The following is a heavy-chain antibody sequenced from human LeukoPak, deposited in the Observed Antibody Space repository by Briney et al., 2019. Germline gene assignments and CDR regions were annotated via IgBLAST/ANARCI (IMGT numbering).Heavy chain of an antibody. CDR3: AKGVQVGSSWYPSGDYMDV. CDR1: GFTFSDYS. Sequence: GGSLRLSCAASGFTFSDYSMNWVRQAPGKGLEWVSGISWNSGSIGYADSVKGRFTISRDNAKNSLYLQMNSLRAEDMALYYCAKGVQVGSSWYPSGDYMDVWGKGTTVTVSS. J-gene: IGHJ6*03. D-gene: IGHD6-13*01. V-gene: IGHV3-9*03. CDR2: ISWNSGSI.